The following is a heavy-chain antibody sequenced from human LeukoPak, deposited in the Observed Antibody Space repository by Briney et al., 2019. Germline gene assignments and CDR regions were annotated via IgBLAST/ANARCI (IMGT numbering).Heavy chain of an antibody. J-gene: IGHJ3*02. CDR1: GYSITRGNY. CDR2: ISQSGST. CDR3: ARQDEYCIGGTCYSMAFDI. V-gene: IGHV4-38-2*01. Sequence: PSETLSLTCVVSGYSITRGNYWGWIRQPPGKGLEWIGSISQSGSTYINPSLKSRVTILKDTSKNQLSLKLSSVTAADTAVYYCARQDEYCIGGTCYSMAFDIWGQGTMVTVSS. D-gene: IGHD2-15*01.